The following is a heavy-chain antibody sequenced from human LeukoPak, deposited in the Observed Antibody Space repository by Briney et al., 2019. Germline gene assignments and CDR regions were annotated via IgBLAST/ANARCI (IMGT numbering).Heavy chain of an antibody. CDR2: INHSGTT. D-gene: IGHD6-25*01. Sequence: SETLSLTCSVSGGSINSYYWGWIRQPPGKGLEWIGSINHSGTTSYNPSLKSRVTISVDTSKNQFSLKLSSVTAADTAVYYCARDGAASYMDVWGKGTTVTVSS. CDR3: ARDGAASYMDV. J-gene: IGHJ6*03. CDR1: GGSINSYY. V-gene: IGHV4-38-2*02.